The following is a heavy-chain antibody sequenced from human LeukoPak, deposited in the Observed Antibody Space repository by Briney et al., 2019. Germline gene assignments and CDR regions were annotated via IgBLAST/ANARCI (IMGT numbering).Heavy chain of an antibody. CDR3: ARWDYGGNYYYYGMDV. J-gene: IGHJ6*02. V-gene: IGHV3-21*01. CDR2: ISSSSSYI. CDR1: GFTFSSYS. D-gene: IGHD4-23*01. Sequence: GGSLRLSCAASGFTFSSYSMNWVRQAPVKELEWVSSISSSSSYIYYADSVKGRFTISRDNAKNSLYLQMNSLRAEDTAVYYCARWDYGGNYYYYGMDVWGQGTTVTVSS.